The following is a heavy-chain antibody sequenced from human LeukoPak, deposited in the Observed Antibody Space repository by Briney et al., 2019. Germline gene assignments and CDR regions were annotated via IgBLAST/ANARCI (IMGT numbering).Heavy chain of an antibody. D-gene: IGHD3-22*01. J-gene: IGHJ4*02. V-gene: IGHV1-69*01. CDR1: GGTFSSYA. CDR3: ARGYYDSSGYSPFDY. Sequence: SVKVSCKASGGTFSSYAISWVRQAPGQWLEWMGGIIPIFGTANYAQKFQGRVTISADESTSTAYMELSSLRSEDTAVYYCARGYYDSSGYSPFDYWGQGTLVTVSS. CDR2: IIPIFGTA.